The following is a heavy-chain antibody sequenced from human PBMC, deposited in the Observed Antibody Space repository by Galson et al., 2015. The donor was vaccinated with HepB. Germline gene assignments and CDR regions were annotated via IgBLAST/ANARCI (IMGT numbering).Heavy chain of an antibody. CDR2: IYPGDSDT. CDR3: ARYSSSYGSRGAFDI. D-gene: IGHD6-6*01. V-gene: IGHV5-51*03. Sequence: QSGAEVKKPGESLKISCKGSGYSFTSYWIGWVRQMPGKGLEWMGIIYPGDSDTRYSSSFQGQVTISADKSISTAYLQWSSLKASDTAMYYCARYSSSYGSRGAFDIWGQGTMVTVSS. CDR1: GYSFTSYW. J-gene: IGHJ3*02.